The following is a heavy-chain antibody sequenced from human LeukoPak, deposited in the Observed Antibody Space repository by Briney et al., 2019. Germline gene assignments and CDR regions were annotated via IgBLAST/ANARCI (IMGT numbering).Heavy chain of an antibody. D-gene: IGHD6-19*01. J-gene: IGHJ4*02. Sequence: GGSLRLSCAASGFTFSSYAMSWVRQAPGKGLEWVSAISGSGGSTYYADSVKGRFTISRDNSKNTLYLQMNSLRAEDTAVYYCAKEGRYGEEWLVPFDYWGQGTLVTVSS. CDR3: AKEGRYGEEWLVPFDY. CDR1: GFTFSSYA. V-gene: IGHV3-23*01. CDR2: ISGSGGST.